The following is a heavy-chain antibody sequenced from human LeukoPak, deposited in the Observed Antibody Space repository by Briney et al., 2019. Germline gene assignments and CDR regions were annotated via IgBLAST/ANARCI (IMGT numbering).Heavy chain of an antibody. CDR3: ARAWFGELSRYYYYYGMDV. V-gene: IGHV1-18*04. CDR1: GYTFTGYY. CDR2: ISAYNGNT. J-gene: IGHJ6*02. D-gene: IGHD3-10*01. Sequence: AASVKVSCKTSGYTFTGYYMHWVRQAPGQGLEWMGWISAYNGNTNYAQKLQGRVTMTTDTSTSTAYMELRSLRSDDTAVYYCARAWFGELSRYYYYYGMDVWGQGTTVTVSS.